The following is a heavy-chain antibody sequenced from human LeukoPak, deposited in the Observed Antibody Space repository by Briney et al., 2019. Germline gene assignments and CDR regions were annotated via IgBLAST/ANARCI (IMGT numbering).Heavy chain of an antibody. V-gene: IGHV1-8*02. CDR2: MNPNSGNT. J-gene: IGHJ3*02. CDR3: ARIRDGYNDAYDI. Sequence: ASVKVSCKASGYTFTSYDINWVRQATGQGLEWMGWMNPNSGNTGYAQKFQGRVTLTRDTSTSTVYMELSSLRSEDTAIYYCARIRDGYNDAYDIWGQGTVVTVPS. D-gene: IGHD5-24*01. CDR1: GYTFTSYD.